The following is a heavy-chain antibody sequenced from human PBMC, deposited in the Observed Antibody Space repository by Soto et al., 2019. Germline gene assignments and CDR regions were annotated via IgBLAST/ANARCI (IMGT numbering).Heavy chain of an antibody. Sequence: QVQLVQSGAEVKKPGASVKVSCKASGYTFTSYDINWVRQATGQGLEWMGWMNPNSGNTGYAQKSQGRVTMTRNTSISTAYMELSSLRSEDTAVYYCARGVDFWSGYRSHYYYYYYMDVWGKGTTVTVSS. J-gene: IGHJ6*03. V-gene: IGHV1-8*01. CDR1: GYTFTSYD. D-gene: IGHD3-3*01. CDR2: MNPNSGNT. CDR3: ARGVDFWSGYRSHYYYYYYMDV.